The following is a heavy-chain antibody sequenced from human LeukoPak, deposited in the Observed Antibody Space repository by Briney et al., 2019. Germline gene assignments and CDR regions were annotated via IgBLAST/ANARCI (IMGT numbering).Heavy chain of an antibody. CDR2: IIPILGIA. J-gene: IGHJ4*02. D-gene: IGHD3-10*01. CDR1: GGTFSSYG. Sequence: GASVKVSCKASGGTFSSYGISWVRQAPGQGLEWMGRIIPILGIANYAQKFQGRVTITADKSTSTAYMELSSLRSEDTAVYYCASSQTMVRGVYFDYWGQGTLVTVSS. CDR3: ASSQTMVRGVYFDY. V-gene: IGHV1-69*04.